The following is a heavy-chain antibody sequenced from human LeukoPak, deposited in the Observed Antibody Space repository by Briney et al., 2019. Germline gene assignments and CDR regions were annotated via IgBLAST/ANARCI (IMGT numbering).Heavy chain of an antibody. Sequence: GGSLRLSCAASGFTFSTYWMHWVRQAPGKGLVWVSRIKSDGGTNYADSVKGRFTISRDNAKKTVSLQMNSLRPEDAGVYYCARAPSEIGGYYPEYFRHWGQGTLVTVSS. CDR3: ARAPSEIGGYYPEYFRH. CDR1: GFTFSTYW. D-gene: IGHD3-22*01. V-gene: IGHV3-74*01. CDR2: IKSDGGT. J-gene: IGHJ1*01.